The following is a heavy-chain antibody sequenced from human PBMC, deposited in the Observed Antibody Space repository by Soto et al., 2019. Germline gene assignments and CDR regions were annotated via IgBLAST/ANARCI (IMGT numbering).Heavy chain of an antibody. Sequence: QEQLVQSGGEVKKPGASVRVSCKASGYTFTKYGITWVRQAPGQGLEWMGWIAVYNGKTNYARKLQGRVIMTADTSGCTAYIEVMRLASHDTAVYYCSRARYCGSTSWYNQYYYGMDIWGQGFMVSVS. D-gene: IGHD2-2*02. CDR1: GYTFTKYG. CDR2: IAVYNGKT. J-gene: IGHJ6*02. V-gene: IGHV1-18*04. CDR3: SRARYCGSTSWYNQYYYGMDI.